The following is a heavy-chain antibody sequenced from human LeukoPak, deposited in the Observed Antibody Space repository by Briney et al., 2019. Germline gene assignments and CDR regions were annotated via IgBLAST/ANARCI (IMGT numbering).Heavy chain of an antibody. CDR2: IYYSGST. CDR3: AGDYSSASYRFDY. V-gene: IGHV4-61*01. J-gene: IGHJ4*02. Sequence: PSETLSLTCTVSGGSISSYPISSYSWSWLRQPPGRGLEWIGYIYYSGSTTYNPSLKSRLTISLDTSENQFSLKLSSVTAADTAVYYCAGDYSSASYRFDYWGQGTLVSVSS. D-gene: IGHD3-10*01. CDR1: GGSISSYPISSYS.